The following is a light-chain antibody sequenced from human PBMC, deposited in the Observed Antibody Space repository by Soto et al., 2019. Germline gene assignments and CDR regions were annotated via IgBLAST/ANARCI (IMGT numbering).Light chain of an antibody. J-gene: IGKJ1*01. CDR2: KAS. CDR3: QNYNSYSPWT. V-gene: IGKV1-5*03. CDR1: QNIGSW. Sequence: DIQMTKSPSTLSASVGDRVTITCRASQNIGSWLAWYQQKPGKAPSLLIYKASSLQSGVPSRFSGSGSGTDFTLISASLQPDDSATYYCQNYNSYSPWTFGQGTKVEIK.